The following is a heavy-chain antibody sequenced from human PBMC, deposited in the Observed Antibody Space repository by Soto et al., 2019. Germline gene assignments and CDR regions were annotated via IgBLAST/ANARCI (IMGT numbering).Heavy chain of an antibody. J-gene: IGHJ5*02. CDR3: ARDIRYFDPNWFDP. CDR1: GYTFACYG. V-gene: IGHV1-18*01. Sequence: ASVQVSCYASGYTFACYGFSLVRPAPGQGLEWMGWISAYKGNTNYAQKIEGRVTMTTDTSTSTAYMELRSLRSDDTAVYCCARDIRYFDPNWFDPWGQGTLVTVSS. D-gene: IGHD3-9*01. CDR2: ISAYKGNT.